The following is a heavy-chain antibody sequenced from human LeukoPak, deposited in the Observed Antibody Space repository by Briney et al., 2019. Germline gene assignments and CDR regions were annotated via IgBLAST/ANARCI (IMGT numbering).Heavy chain of an antibody. J-gene: IGHJ6*02. Sequence: GGSLRLSCAASGFPFNSYGMHWVRQAPGKGLEWVAVIWYDGSNKYYADSVKGRFTISRDNSKNTLYLQMNSLRAEDTAVYYCARPSAPGDTFYGMDVWGQGTTVTVSS. CDR1: GFPFNSYG. CDR2: IWYDGSNK. CDR3: ARPSAPGDTFYGMDV. D-gene: IGHD2-21*01. V-gene: IGHV3-33*01.